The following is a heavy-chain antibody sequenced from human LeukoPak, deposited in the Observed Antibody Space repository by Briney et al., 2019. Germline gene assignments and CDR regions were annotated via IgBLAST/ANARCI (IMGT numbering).Heavy chain of an antibody. CDR1: GGSISSSSYY. V-gene: IGHV4-61*05. CDR2: FDNSGSS. Sequence: PSETLSLTCTVSGGSISSSSYYWGWIRQPPGKGLEWIGYFDNSGSSNYNPSLKNRLTISEDTSKNQFALKLRSVTAADTAVYYCARGKYSSGWYLDYWGQGILVTVSS. J-gene: IGHJ4*02. D-gene: IGHD6-19*01. CDR3: ARGKYSSGWYLDY.